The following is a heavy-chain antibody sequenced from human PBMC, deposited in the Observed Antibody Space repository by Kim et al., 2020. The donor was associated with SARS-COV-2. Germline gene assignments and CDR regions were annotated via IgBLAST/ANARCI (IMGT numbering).Heavy chain of an antibody. Sequence: GGSLRLSCAASGFTFSNYAMNWVRQAPGKGLGWVSVIYSGGSSTYYADSVKGRFTISRDNSKNTLYLQMNSLRAEDTAVYYCAKDPHYDFWSGYYFDYWGQGTLVTVSS. V-gene: IGHV3-23*03. CDR1: GFTFSNYA. CDR3: AKDPHYDFWSGYYFDY. J-gene: IGHJ4*02. CDR2: IYSGGSST. D-gene: IGHD3-3*01.